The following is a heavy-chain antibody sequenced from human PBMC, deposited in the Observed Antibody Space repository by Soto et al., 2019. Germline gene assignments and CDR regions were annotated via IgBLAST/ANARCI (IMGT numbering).Heavy chain of an antibody. CDR2: INPNSGGT. V-gene: IGHV1-2*04. Sequence: KPPRASVKVSCKASGYTFTGYYMHWVRQAPGQGLEWMGWINPNSGGTNYAQKFQGWVTMTRDTSISTAYMELSRLRSDDTAVYYCARGYYDSSGYSFGYWGQGTLVTVSS. D-gene: IGHD3-22*01. CDR3: ARGYYDSSGYSFGY. J-gene: IGHJ4*02. CDR1: GYTFTGYY.